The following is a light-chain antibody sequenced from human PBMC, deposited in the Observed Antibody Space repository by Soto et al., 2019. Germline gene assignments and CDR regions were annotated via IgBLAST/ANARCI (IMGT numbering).Light chain of an antibody. Sequence: QSVLAQPASVSGSPGQSITISCTGTGSDIAGYNYVSWFQQHPGKAPKLMMYQVTIRPSGVSNRFSGAKSGNTASLTISGLQAEHEAEYYCSSFTSTTSLYVFGTGTKVTVL. J-gene: IGLJ1*01. V-gene: IGLV2-14*01. CDR3: SSFTSTTSLYV. CDR1: GSDIAGYNY. CDR2: QVT.